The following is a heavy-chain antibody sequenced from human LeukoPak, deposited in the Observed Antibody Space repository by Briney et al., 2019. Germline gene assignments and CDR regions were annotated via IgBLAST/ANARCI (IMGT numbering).Heavy chain of an antibody. V-gene: IGHV4-59*01. CDR1: GGSISSYY. Sequence: SETLSLTCTVSGGSISSYYWSWIRQPPGKGLEWIGYIYYSGSTNYNPSLKSRVTISVDTSKNQFSLKLSSVTAADTAVYYCARAIRVAIFDYWGQGTLVTVSS. D-gene: IGHD2-21*01. CDR3: ARAIRVAIFDY. J-gene: IGHJ4*02. CDR2: IYYSGST.